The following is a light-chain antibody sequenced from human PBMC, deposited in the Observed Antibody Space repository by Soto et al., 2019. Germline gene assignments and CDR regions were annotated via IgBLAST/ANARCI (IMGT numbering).Light chain of an antibody. CDR2: HTS. V-gene: IGKV1-33*01. Sequence: DIQMTQSPSSLPASVGDRVTIACQASQDINTFLNWYQQRPGEAPKLLIFHTSNLEAGVPSRFSGSGSGTSFTFTITSLQPEDFATYYCQQYETLPYTFGQGPKVDIK. CDR3: QQYETLPYT. J-gene: IGKJ2*01. CDR1: QDINTF.